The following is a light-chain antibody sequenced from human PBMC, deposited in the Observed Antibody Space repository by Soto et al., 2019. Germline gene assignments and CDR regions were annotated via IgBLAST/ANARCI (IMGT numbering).Light chain of an antibody. V-gene: IGLV2-23*01. J-gene: IGLJ2*01. CDR1: TTDVDTYNL. CDR3: CSYAPHSNVVFDVV. CDR2: EGT. Sequence: QSALTQPASVSGSLGQSITISCIGTTTDVDTYNLVSWYQHHPGKAPKLMIYEGTKRPSGVSNRFSGSKFGDTASLTISGLQAEDEADYYCCSYAPHSNVVFDVVFGGGTKLTVL.